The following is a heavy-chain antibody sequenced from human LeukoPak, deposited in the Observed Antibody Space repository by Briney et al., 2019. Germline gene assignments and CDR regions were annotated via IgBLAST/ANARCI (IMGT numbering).Heavy chain of an antibody. CDR3: ARDLRYGASDY. CDR1: GFTFSSYW. J-gene: IGHJ4*02. Sequence: PGGSLRLSCAASGFTFSSYWMHWVRLAPGKELVWVSLINPDGSSTSYADSVKGRFTISRDNAKDSLYLQMNSLRAEDTAVYYCARDLRYGASDYWGQGSLVIVSS. D-gene: IGHD5/OR15-5a*01. V-gene: IGHV3-74*01. CDR2: INPDGSST.